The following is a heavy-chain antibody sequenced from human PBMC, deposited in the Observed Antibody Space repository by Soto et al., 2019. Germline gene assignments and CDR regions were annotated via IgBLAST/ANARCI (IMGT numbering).Heavy chain of an antibody. J-gene: IGHJ4*02. CDR1: GGSISSYY. CDR3: ARGSKPDYGDYDGGIDY. V-gene: IGHV4-59*01. Sequence: SETLSLTCTVSGGSISSYYWSWIRQPPGKGLEWIGYIYYSGSTNYNPSLKSRVTISVDTSKNQFSLKLSSVTAADTAVYYCARGSKPDYGDYDGGIDYWGQGTLVTVSS. D-gene: IGHD4-17*01. CDR2: IYYSGST.